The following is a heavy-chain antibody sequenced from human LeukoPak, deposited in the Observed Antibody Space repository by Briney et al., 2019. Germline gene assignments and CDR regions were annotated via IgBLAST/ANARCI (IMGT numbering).Heavy chain of an antibody. CDR1: GFTFSTYS. CDR3: ARESSGYFY. J-gene: IGHJ4*02. V-gene: IGHV3-21*01. D-gene: IGHD3-22*01. Sequence: NPGGSLRLSCAASGFTFSTYSMNWVRQAPGKGLEWVSSISSGSSFIYYADSVKGRFTISRDNAKNSLFLQMNSLRAEDTAVYYRARESSGYFYWGQGTLVTVSS. CDR2: ISSGSSFI.